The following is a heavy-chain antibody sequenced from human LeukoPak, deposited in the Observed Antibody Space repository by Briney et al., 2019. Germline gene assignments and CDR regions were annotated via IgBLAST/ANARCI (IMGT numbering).Heavy chain of an antibody. J-gene: IGHJ4*02. V-gene: IGHV4-39*07. CDR3: ARVVGFVDY. D-gene: IGHD2-21*01. Sequence: SETLSLTCTVSGASISSSNYYWDWIRQPPGKGLEWIGSIYYSGSTYYNPSLKSRVTISVDTSKKQFSLKLSSVTAADTAVYYCARVVGFVDYWGEGTLDPVSS. CDR1: GASISSSNYY. CDR2: IYYSGST.